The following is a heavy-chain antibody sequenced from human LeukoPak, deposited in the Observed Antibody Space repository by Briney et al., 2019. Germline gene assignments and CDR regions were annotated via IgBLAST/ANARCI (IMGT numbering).Heavy chain of an antibody. D-gene: IGHD2-21*01. Sequence: ASVKVSCKASGYTFTTYAMHWVRQAPGQRLEWMGWINAGNGNTKYSQKFQGRVTITRDTSASTAYMELSSLRSGDTSVYCCARDRALLDGLLMDTYYCRDAGGKGTTFTVS. V-gene: IGHV1-3*01. CDR2: INAGNGNT. CDR3: ARDRALLDGLLMDTYYCRDA. CDR1: GYTFTTYA. J-gene: IGHJ6*04.